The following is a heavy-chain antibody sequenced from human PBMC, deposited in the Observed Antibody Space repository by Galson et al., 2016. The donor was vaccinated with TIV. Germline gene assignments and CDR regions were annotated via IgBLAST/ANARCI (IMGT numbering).Heavy chain of an antibody. V-gene: IGHV1-18*04. D-gene: IGHD6-13*01. Sequence: SVKVSCKASGYTFTNYGISWVRQAPGQGLEWMGWISGYDTNTEYVQKLQDRVTMTKDTSTSTAYMELRSLIYDDTAVYYCARDAPYSSSWSIDYWGQGSLVTVSS. CDR2: ISGYDTNT. J-gene: IGHJ4*02. CDR3: ARDAPYSSSWSIDY. CDR1: GYTFTNYG.